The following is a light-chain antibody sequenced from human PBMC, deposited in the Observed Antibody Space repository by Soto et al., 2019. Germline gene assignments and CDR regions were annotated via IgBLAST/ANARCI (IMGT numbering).Light chain of an antibody. CDR3: SSYAGSNNLV. CDR1: SSDIGGYNY. J-gene: IGLJ2*01. CDR2: DVS. Sequence: QSALTQPPSASGSPGQSVTISCTGTSSDIGGYNYVSWYQQDPGKAPKLMIYDVSKRPSGVPDRFSGSKSGNTASLTVSGLQAEDEADYYCSSYAGSNNLVFGGGTKLTVL. V-gene: IGLV2-8*01.